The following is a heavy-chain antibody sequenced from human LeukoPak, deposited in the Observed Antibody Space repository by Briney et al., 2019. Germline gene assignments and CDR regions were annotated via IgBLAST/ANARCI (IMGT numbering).Heavy chain of an antibody. CDR3: ATRGYTYGNFDY. V-gene: IGHV3-23*01. J-gene: IGHJ4*02. CDR1: GFTFSSYA. CDR2: ISGSGGST. Sequence: GGSLRLSCAASGFTFSSYAMSWVRQAPGKGLEWVSAISGSGGSTYYADSVKGRFTISRDNSKKTLYLQMSSLRAEDTAVYYCATRGYTYGNFDYWGQGTLVTASS. D-gene: IGHD5-18*01.